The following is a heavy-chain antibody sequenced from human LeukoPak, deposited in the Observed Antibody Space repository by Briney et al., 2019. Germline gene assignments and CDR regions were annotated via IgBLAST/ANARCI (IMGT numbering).Heavy chain of an antibody. D-gene: IGHD5-18*01. CDR1: GGSISSSSYY. J-gene: IGHJ4*02. V-gene: IGHV4-39*07. Sequence: PSETLSLTCTVSGGSISSSSYYWGWIRQPPGKGLEWIGSIYYSGSTYYNPSLKSRVTISVDTSKNQFSLKLSSVTAADTAVYYCARAPRHTAWGYYFDYWGQGTLVTVSS. CDR3: ARAPRHTAWGYYFDY. CDR2: IYYSGST.